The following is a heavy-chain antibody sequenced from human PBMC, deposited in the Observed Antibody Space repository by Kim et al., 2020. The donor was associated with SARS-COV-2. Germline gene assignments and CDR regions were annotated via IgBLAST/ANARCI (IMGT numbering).Heavy chain of an antibody. V-gene: IGHV3-66*01. J-gene: IGHJ6*02. D-gene: IGHD3-3*01. CDR3: ARDVATIFGKGGMDV. CDR1: GFTVSSNY. Sequence: GGSLRLSCAASGFTVSSNYMSWVRQAPGKGLEWVSVIYSGGSTYYADSVKGRFTISRDNSKNTLYLQMNSLRAEDTAVYYCARDVATIFGKGGMDVWGQGTTVTVSS. CDR2: IYSGGST.